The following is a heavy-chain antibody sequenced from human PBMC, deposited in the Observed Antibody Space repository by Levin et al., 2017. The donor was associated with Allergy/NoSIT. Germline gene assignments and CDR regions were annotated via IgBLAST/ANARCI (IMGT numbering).Heavy chain of an antibody. V-gene: IGHV4-59*08. CDR1: GDSISSNY. CDR2: IYYSGST. D-gene: IGHD2-15*01. CDR3: AGRACSGGTCYSGSHGMDV. J-gene: IGHJ6*02. Sequence: SETLSLTCTVSGDSISSNYWSWIRQPPEKGLEWIGYIYYSGSTNYNPSLKSRVTISIDTSKNQFSLKLRSVTAADTAVYYAAGRACSGGTCYSGSHGMDVWGQGTTVTVSS.